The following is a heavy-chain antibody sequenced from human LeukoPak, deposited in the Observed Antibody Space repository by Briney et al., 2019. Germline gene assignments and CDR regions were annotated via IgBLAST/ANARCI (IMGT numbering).Heavy chain of an antibody. J-gene: IGHJ3*02. V-gene: IGHV4-30-2*01. CDR1: GGSISSGGYS. D-gene: IGHD4-17*01. CDR3: ARGRLRGAFDI. CDR2: MYQSGST. Sequence: SETLSLTCAVSGGSISSGGYSWSWIRQPPGKGLEWIGYMYQSGSTYYNPSLKSRVTISVDRSKNQFSLKLSSVTAADTAVYYCARGRLRGAFDIWGQGTMVTVSS.